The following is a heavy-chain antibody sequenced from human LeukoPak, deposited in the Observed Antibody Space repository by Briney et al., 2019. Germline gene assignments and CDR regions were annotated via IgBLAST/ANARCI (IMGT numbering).Heavy chain of an antibody. D-gene: IGHD6-19*01. CDR1: RFTVSNNH. CDR3: ARASRWLAFDN. J-gene: IGHJ4*02. Sequence: GGSLRLPCVASRFTVSNNHMNWVRQAPGKGLEWVSVIYNGDNTYYADSVQGRFTISKDNSKNTLYLQMNSVRPEDTAVYFCARASRWLAFDNWGQGTLVTVSS. V-gene: IGHV3-66*01. CDR2: IYNGDNT.